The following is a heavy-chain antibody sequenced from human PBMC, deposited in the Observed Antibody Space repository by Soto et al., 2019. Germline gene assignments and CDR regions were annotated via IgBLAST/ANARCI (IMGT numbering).Heavy chain of an antibody. Sequence: GASVKVSCTASGGPFSSYAISWVRHAPGQGLEWMGGIIPIFGTANYAQKFKGRVTITADKSTSTAYMEWSSLRSEDTAVYYCASAYYDSSGYYPPAGFDPWGQGTLVTVSS. J-gene: IGHJ5*02. V-gene: IGHV1-69*06. D-gene: IGHD3-22*01. CDR2: IIPIFGTA. CDR1: GGPFSSYA. CDR3: ASAYYDSSGYYPPAGFDP.